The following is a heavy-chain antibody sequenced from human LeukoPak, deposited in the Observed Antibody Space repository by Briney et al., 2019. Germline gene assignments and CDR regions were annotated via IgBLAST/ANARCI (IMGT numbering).Heavy chain of an antibody. CDR1: GYSLSELS. CDR3: ATEKDLLLDS. CDR2: FNPGDDET. D-gene: IGHD1-26*01. J-gene: IGHJ5*01. Sequence: ASVKVSCKVSGYSLSELSTHWVGQAPGQGVEWMGGFNPGDDETIYAEKFQGTVTMTEDTSTASAYLELSSLRSEDTAVYFCATEKDLLLDSWGQGTPVTVSS. V-gene: IGHV1-24*01.